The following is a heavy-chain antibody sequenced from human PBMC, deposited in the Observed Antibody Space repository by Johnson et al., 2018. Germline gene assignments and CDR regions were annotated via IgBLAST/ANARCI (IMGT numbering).Heavy chain of an antibody. V-gene: IGHV3-30*18. CDR3: VKNRVVSGYNVVHDNHYMDV. CDR2: ISYDGSNK. Sequence: QVQLVESGGGVVQPGKSLRLSCAASGFSIRNYAMHWVRQAPGKGLEWVALISYDGSNKDYGDSVKGRFTISRDNSKNTLYLQMNSLRPEETELYNCVKNRVVSGYNVVHDNHYMDVWGKGTTVTVSS. CDR1: GFSIRNYA. J-gene: IGHJ6*03. D-gene: IGHD3-22*01.